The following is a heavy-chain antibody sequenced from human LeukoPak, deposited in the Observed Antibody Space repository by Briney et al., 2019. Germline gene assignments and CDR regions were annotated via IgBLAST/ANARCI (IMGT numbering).Heavy chain of an antibody. D-gene: IGHD6-19*01. J-gene: IGHJ5*02. V-gene: IGHV4-34*01. CDR2: INHSGST. Sequence: SETLSLACAVYGGSFSGYYWSWIRQPPGKGLEWIGEINHSGSTNYNPSLKSRVTISVDTSKNQFSLKLSSVTAADTAVYYCARGRRAVAGTCWFDPWGQGTLVTVSS. CDR3: ARGRRAVAGTCWFDP. CDR1: GGSFSGYY.